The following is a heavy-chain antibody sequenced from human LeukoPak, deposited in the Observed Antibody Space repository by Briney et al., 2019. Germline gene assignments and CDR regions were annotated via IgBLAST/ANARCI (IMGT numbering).Heavy chain of an antibody. CDR1: GGSISSSSYY. J-gene: IGHJ4*02. CDR3: ARLGDGYNSIIDY. CDR2: IYYSGST. V-gene: IGHV4-39*01. D-gene: IGHD5-24*01. Sequence: SETLSLTCTVSGGSISSSSYYWGWIRQPPGKGLEWIRSIYYSGSTYYNPSLKSRVTISVDTSKNQFSLKLSSVTAADRAVYYCARLGDGYNSIIDYWGQGTLVTVSS.